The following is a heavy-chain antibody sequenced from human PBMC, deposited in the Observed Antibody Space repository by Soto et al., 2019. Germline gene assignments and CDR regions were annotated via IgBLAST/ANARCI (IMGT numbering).Heavy chain of an antibody. V-gene: IGHV1-18*01. D-gene: IGHD6-13*01. Sequence: QVQLVQSGAEVKKPGASVKVSCKASGYTFTSYGISWVRQAPGQGLEWMGWISAYNGNTHYAQKLQGRVTMTTDTASSTAYMELRSLRSDDTAVYYCGRDWAAAGPFDYWRQGTLVTVSS. J-gene: IGHJ4*02. CDR1: GYTFTSYG. CDR2: ISAYNGNT. CDR3: GRDWAAAGPFDY.